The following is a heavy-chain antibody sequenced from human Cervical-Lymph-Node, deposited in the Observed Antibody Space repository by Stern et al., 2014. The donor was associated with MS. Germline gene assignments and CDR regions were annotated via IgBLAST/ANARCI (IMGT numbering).Heavy chain of an antibody. J-gene: IGHJ1*01. CDR3: ASRYCGGDCYSYRYFQH. CDR2: IIPISGTA. Sequence: VQLVESGAEVKKPGSSVKVSCKASGGTFSSYAISWVRQAPGQGLEWMGGIIPISGTANYAQKFQGRVTITADESTSTAYMELSSLRSEDTAVYYFASRYCGGDCYSYRYFQHWGQGTLVTVSS. D-gene: IGHD2-21*02. CDR1: GGTFSSYA. V-gene: IGHV1-69*01.